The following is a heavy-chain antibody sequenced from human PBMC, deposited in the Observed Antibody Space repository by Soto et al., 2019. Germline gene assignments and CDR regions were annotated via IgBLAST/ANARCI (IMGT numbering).Heavy chain of an antibody. D-gene: IGHD2-15*01. CDR2: IKSESDGGTR. Sequence: EVQLVESGGGLVKPGGSLRLSCAASGFTFTNAWMSWVRQAPGKGLEWVGRIKSESDGGTRDYAAPVKGRFALSRDDSEKMVYLQMNSLKTEDTAVYYCTAGVGRTDNDYWGQGTLVTVSS. V-gene: IGHV3-15*01. CDR1: GFTFTNAW. J-gene: IGHJ4*02. CDR3: TAGVGRTDNDY.